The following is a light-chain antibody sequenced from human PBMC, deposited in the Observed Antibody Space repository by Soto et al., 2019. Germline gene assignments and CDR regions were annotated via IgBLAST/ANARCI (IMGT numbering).Light chain of an antibody. V-gene: IGKV1-39*01. CDR1: QSISSY. CDR3: QQTYSAPLT. CDR2: AAS. Sequence: DIQMTQSPSSLSASLGDSVTSXXRASQSISSYLNWYQHKPGKAPKIXIYAASSFQRGVPSRFSGSESGTDFTLTISSLQPEDFATYYCQQTYSAPLTFGGGTKVEIK. J-gene: IGKJ4*01.